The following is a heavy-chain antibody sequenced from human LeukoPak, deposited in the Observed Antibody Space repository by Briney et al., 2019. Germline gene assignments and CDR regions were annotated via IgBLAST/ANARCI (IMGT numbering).Heavy chain of an antibody. CDR1: GGTFSSYA. Sequence: SVKVSCKASGGTFSSYAISWVRQAPGQGLEWMGGIITIFGTANYAQKFQGRVTITTDESTSTAYMELSSLRSEDTAVYYCASQSSWGTFFDYWGQGTLVTVSS. CDR3: ASQSSWGTFFDY. D-gene: IGHD6-13*01. V-gene: IGHV1-69*05. CDR2: IITIFGTA. J-gene: IGHJ4*02.